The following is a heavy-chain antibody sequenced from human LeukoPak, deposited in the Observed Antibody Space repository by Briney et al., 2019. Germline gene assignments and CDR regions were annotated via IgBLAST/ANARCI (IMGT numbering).Heavy chain of an antibody. CDR1: GYSFTDYY. V-gene: IGHV1-2*02. Sequence: GASVKVPCKTSGYSFTDYYIHWVRQIPGQGFEWMGWINGNDGTTKFAPKFQDRVTLTRDTSISTAYMDLTNLTSDDSAIYHCARDEGSTYNQLDSWGQGTLVTVSS. CDR2: INGNDGTT. CDR3: ARDEGSTYNQLDS. J-gene: IGHJ4*02. D-gene: IGHD1-1*01.